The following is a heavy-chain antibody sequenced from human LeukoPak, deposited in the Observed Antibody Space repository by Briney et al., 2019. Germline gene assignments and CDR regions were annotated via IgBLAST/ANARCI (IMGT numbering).Heavy chain of an antibody. CDR1: GFSFSNYA. CDR3: ATRAFGQYGSGLY. D-gene: IGHD3-10*01. CDR2: IRYDGSNK. Sequence: GGSLRLSCAASGFSFSNYAVHWVRQAPGKGLEWVAFIRYDGSNKYYADSVKGRFTISRDNSKNTLYLQMNSLRAEDTAVYYCATRAFGQYGSGLYWGQGTLVTVSS. V-gene: IGHV3-30*02. J-gene: IGHJ4*02.